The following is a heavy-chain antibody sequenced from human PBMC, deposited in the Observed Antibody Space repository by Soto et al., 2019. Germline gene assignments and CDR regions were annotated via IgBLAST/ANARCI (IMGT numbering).Heavy chain of an antibody. Sequence: ASVKVSCKXSGHTFTTYGISWVRQAPGQGLEWMGWISGYNGYINYAQKSQGRVTMTTDTSTTTAYMELRSLRSDDTAVYYCARDVDNSGYYYYGMDVWGQGTAVTVSS. V-gene: IGHV1-18*01. CDR2: ISGYNGYI. CDR3: ARDVDNSGYYYYGMDV. D-gene: IGHD7-27*01. J-gene: IGHJ6*02. CDR1: GHTFTTYG.